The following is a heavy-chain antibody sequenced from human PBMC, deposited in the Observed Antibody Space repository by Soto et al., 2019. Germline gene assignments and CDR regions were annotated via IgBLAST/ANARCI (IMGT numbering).Heavy chain of an antibody. V-gene: IGHV4-31*03. CDR1: GGSISSGGYY. CDR3: ARDKGIAAAGRYYYYGMDV. CDR2: IYYSGST. J-gene: IGHJ6*02. Sequence: PSETLSLTCTVSGGSISSGGYYWSWIRQHPGKGLEWIGYIYYSGSTYYNPSLKSRVTISVDTSKNQFSLKLSSVTAADTAVYYCARDKGIAAAGRYYYYGMDVWGQGTTVTVS. D-gene: IGHD6-13*01.